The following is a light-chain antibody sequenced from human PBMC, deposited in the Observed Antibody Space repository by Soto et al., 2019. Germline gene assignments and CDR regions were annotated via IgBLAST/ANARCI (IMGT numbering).Light chain of an antibody. CDR3: SLYTSENAYV. V-gene: IGLV2-18*01. CDR2: EVS. CDR1: STDFVSYNR. J-gene: IGLJ1*01. Sequence: LTQPPSVSGSPGQSVTISCTGTSTDFVSYNRVSWYQQPPGTAPKLMIYEVSKRPSGVPDRFSGSKSGNTASPTISGLQAADEADYYCSLYTSENAYVFGTGTKVTVL.